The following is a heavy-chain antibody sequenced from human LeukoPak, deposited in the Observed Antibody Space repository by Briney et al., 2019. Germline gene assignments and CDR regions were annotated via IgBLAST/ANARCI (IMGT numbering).Heavy chain of an antibody. CDR1: GGSISSGDYY. CDR2: IYYSGST. Sequence: SQTLSLTCTVSGGSISSGDYYWSWIRQPPGKGLEWIGYIYYSGSTYYNPSLKSRVTISVDTSKNQFSLKLSSVTAADTAMYYCASYGSGTYYFDYWGQGTLVTVSS. CDR3: ASYGSGTYYFDY. D-gene: IGHD3-10*01. V-gene: IGHV4-30-4*01. J-gene: IGHJ4*02.